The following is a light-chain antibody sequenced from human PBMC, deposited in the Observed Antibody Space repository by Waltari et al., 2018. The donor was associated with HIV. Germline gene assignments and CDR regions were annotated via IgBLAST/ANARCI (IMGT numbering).Light chain of an antibody. J-gene: IGLJ3*02. Sequence: QSALTQPRSVSGSPGQPVTISCPGTSSDVGGCDSVFWYLQHPGKVPKLIIYEVIKRPSGVPDRFSGSKSGNTASLTISGLQTEDEADYFCCSYAGTYTYVLFGGGTKLTVL. CDR3: CSYAGTYTYVL. V-gene: IGLV2-11*01. CDR2: EVI. CDR1: SSDVGGCDS.